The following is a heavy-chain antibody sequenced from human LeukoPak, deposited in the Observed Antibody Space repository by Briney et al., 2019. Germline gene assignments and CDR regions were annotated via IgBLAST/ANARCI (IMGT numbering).Heavy chain of an antibody. J-gene: IGHJ6*02. Sequence: PGGSLRLSCAASGFTFSSYVMHWVRQAPGKGLEWVAVIWYDGSNKYYADSVKGRFTISRENSKNTLYLKMKRLRAEDTAVYYCARDSSSSVYYYYGMDVWGQGTTVTVSS. CDR2: IWYDGSNK. D-gene: IGHD6-6*01. V-gene: IGHV3-33*08. CDR1: GFTFSSYV. CDR3: ARDSSSSVYYYYGMDV.